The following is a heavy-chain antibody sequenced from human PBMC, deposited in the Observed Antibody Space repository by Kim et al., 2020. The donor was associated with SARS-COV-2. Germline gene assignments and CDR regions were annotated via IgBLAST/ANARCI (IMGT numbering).Heavy chain of an antibody. V-gene: IGHV3-48*02. CDR3: ARDTSSSSDPLDY. Sequence: GGCLRLSCAASGFTFSSYSMNWVRQAPGKGLEWVSYISSSSKTIYYADSVKGRFTISRDDAKNSLYLQMNSLRDEDSAVYYCARDTSSSSDPLDYWGQGTLVTVSS. D-gene: IGHD6-6*01. J-gene: IGHJ4*02. CDR2: ISSSSKTI. CDR1: GFTFSSYS.